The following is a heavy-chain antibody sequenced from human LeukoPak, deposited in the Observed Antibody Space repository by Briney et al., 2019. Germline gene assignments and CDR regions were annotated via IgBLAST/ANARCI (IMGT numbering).Heavy chain of an antibody. CDR2: ISYDGSNK. Sequence: GGSLRLSCAASGFTVSVNYMSWVRQAPGKGLEWVAVISYDGSNKYYADSVKGRFTISRDNSKNTLYLQMNSLRAEDTAVYYCARDSSSWLSGYYYMDVWGKGTTVTVSS. CDR1: GFTVSVNY. V-gene: IGHV3-30*03. J-gene: IGHJ6*03. CDR3: ARDSSSWLSGYYYMDV. D-gene: IGHD6-13*01.